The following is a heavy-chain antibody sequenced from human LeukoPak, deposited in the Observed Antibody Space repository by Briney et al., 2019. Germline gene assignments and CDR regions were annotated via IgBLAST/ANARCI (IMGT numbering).Heavy chain of an antibody. Sequence: SETLSLTCAVYGGSFSGYYWSWIRQPPGKGLEWIGEINHSGSTNYNPSLKSRVTISVDTSKNQFSLKLSSVTAADTAVYYCAMSPYYYGSGSYYKWGGFDYWGQGTLVTVSS. CDR1: GGSFSGYY. D-gene: IGHD3-10*01. CDR3: AMSPYYYGSGSYYKWGGFDY. V-gene: IGHV4-34*01. CDR2: INHSGST. J-gene: IGHJ4*02.